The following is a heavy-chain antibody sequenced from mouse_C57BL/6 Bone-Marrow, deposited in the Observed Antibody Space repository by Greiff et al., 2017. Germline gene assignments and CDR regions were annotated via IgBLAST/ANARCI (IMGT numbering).Heavy chain of an antibody. J-gene: IGHJ2*01. V-gene: IGHV1-50*01. CDR1: GYTFTSYW. CDR3: AREGPIVTTFYFDY. Sequence: VQLQQPGAELVKPGASVKLSCKASGYTFTSYWMQWVKQRPGQGLEWIGEIDPSDSYTNYTQKFKGKDTFTVDTSSSTAYMQLSSLTSEDSAVYYCAREGPIVTTFYFDYWGQGTTLTVSS. D-gene: IGHD2-12*01. CDR2: IDPSDSYT.